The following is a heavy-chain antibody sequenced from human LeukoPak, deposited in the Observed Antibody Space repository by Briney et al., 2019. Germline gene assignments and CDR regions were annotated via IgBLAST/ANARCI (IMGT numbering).Heavy chain of an antibody. J-gene: IGHJ5*02. D-gene: IGHD6-13*01. CDR2: ISGSGGST. Sequence: PGGSLRLSCAASGFTFSSYAMSWVRQAPGKGLERVSAISGSGGSTYYADSVKGRFTISRDNSKNTLYLQMNSLRAEDTAVYYCAKDLSIAAAGTINWFDPWGQGTLVTVSS. CDR1: GFTFSSYA. CDR3: AKDLSIAAAGTINWFDP. V-gene: IGHV3-23*01.